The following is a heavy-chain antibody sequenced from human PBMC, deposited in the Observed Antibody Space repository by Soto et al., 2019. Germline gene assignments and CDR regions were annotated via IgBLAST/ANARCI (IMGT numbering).Heavy chain of an antibody. V-gene: IGHV3-21*01. J-gene: IGHJ4*02. CDR1: GFTFSSYS. D-gene: IGHD1-26*01. CDR3: ARRFFEWERPYYYFDY. Sequence: EVQLVESGGGLVKPGGSLRLSCAASGFTFSSYSMNWVRQAPGKGLEWVSSISSSSSYIYYADSVKGRFTISRDNAKNSLYLQMNSLRAEDTAVYYCARRFFEWERPYYYFDYWGQGTLVTVSS. CDR2: ISSSSSYI.